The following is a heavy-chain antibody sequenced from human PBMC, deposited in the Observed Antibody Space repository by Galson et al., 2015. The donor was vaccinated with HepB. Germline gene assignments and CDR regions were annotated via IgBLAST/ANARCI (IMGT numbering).Heavy chain of an antibody. CDR2: LSGSGNSI. J-gene: IGHJ4*02. Sequence: SLRLSCAASGFTFSNYDMTWVRQAPGRGLEWVSSLSGSGNSIYYVDSVKGRFTISRDNSKNTLYLQMNSLRAEDTAVYYCAKDTGSWNLYFDYWGQGTLVTVSS. CDR1: GFTFSNYD. V-gene: IGHV3-23*01. CDR3: AKDTGSWNLYFDY. D-gene: IGHD6-13*01.